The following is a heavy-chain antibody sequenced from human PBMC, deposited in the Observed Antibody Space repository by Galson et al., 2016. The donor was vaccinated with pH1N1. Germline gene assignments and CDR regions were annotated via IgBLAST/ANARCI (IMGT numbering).Heavy chain of an antibody. CDR1: GYKFTTYW. J-gene: IGHJ5*02. Sequence: QSGAEVKKPGESLKISCEVFGYKFTTYWIGWVRQVPGKGLEWMGIIYPDDSDTRYNPAFQGQVTISVDKSINTAYLQWNSLKASDTAIYYCARGLLSGFDPWGQGTLVIVSS. V-gene: IGHV5-51*03. CDR3: ARGLLSGFDP. CDR2: IYPDDSDT. D-gene: IGHD2-21*01.